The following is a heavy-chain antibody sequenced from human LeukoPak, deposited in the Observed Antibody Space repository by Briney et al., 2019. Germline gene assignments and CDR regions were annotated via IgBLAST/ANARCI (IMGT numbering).Heavy chain of an antibody. CDR3: ARYYDFLSYMDV. V-gene: IGHV4-30-4*08. J-gene: IGHJ6*03. D-gene: IGHD3-3*01. CDR2: IYYSGRT. Sequence: SETLSLTCTVSAGSISSGEYYWSWIRQPPGKGLEWIGYIYYSGRTYYNPSLKSRLAITVGTSKNQFSLKLNSVTAADTAVYYCARYYDFLSYMDVWGKGTTVTVSS. CDR1: AGSISSGEYY.